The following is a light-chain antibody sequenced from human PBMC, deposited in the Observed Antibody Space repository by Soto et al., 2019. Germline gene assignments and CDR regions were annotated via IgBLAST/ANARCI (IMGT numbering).Light chain of an antibody. V-gene: IGKV3-15*01. Sequence: EIVMTQSPATLSVSPGERATLSCRASQSVSSNLAWYQQKPGQAPSLLIYGASARATGIPARFSGSVSGTEFSLTISSLQSEDFAVYYCQHYNNWPFTFGQGTKLEIK. J-gene: IGKJ2*01. CDR2: GAS. CDR1: QSVSSN. CDR3: QHYNNWPFT.